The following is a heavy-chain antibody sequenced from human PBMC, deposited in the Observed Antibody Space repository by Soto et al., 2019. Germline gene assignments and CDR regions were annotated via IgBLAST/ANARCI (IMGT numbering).Heavy chain of an antibody. CDR1: GYTFTSYG. V-gene: IGHV1-18*04. Sequence: GASVKVSCKASGYTFTSYGISWVRQAPGQGLEWMGWISAYNGNTNYAQKLQGRVTMTTDTSTSTAYMELRSLRSEDTAVYYCAREYSSGFYWYFDLWGRGTLVTVSS. J-gene: IGHJ2*01. D-gene: IGHD6-19*01. CDR3: AREYSSGFYWYFDL. CDR2: ISAYNGNT.